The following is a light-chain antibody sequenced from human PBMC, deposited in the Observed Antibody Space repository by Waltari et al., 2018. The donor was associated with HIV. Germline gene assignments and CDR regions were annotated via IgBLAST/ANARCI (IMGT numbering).Light chain of an antibody. J-gene: IGLJ3*02. CDR2: EVS. CDR1: TSDFDTFDF. V-gene: IGLV2-14*01. Sequence: HSALTRPASVSGSPGQSITISCTGPTSDFDTFDFVSWYQQSPARAPKLIIFEVSFRPSGVSHRFSGSKSGDTASLTISALRAEDEADYFCSSYSARGFVAFGGGTKVTVL. CDR3: SSYSARGFVA.